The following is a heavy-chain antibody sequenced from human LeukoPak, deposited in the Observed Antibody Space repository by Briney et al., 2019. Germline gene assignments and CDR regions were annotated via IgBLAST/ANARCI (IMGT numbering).Heavy chain of an antibody. CDR3: ARDRWYSMDV. CDR2: ISSSSSYI. Sequence: GGSLRLSCAASGFTFSSYSMNWVRQAPGKGLEWVSSISSSSSYIYYADSVKGRFTISRDDAKNTVYLQMNSLRAEDTAVYYCARDRWYSMDVWGKGTTVTVPS. J-gene: IGHJ6*04. CDR1: GFTFSSYS. D-gene: IGHD1-14*01. V-gene: IGHV3-21*01.